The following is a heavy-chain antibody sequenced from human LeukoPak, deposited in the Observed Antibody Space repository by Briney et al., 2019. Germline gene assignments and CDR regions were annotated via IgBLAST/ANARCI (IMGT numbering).Heavy chain of an antibody. CDR1: GFIFRNYT. V-gene: IGHV3-21*01. Sequence: GGSLRLSCAASGFIFRNYTMNWVRQAPGKGLEWVSSISTGGSNIVYADSVKGRFTISRDNAKNSLYLQMNSLRADDTAVYYCTRVLYYDSTGYFGLGYWGQGTLVTVSS. J-gene: IGHJ4*02. CDR3: TRVLYYDSTGYFGLGY. CDR2: ISTGGSNI. D-gene: IGHD3-22*01.